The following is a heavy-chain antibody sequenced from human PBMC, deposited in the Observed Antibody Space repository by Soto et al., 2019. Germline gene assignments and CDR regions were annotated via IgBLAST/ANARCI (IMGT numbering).Heavy chain of an antibody. CDR1: GYTFTSYY. V-gene: IGHV1-46*01. J-gene: IGHJ4*02. D-gene: IGHD3-22*01. CDR2: INPSGGST. Sequence: ASVKVSCKASGYTFTSYYMHWVRQAPGQGLEWMGIINPSGGSTSYAQKFQGRVTMTRDTSTSTVYMELSSLRSEDTALYYCARDFHSSGYYYEQDYWGRGTLVTVSS. CDR3: ARDFHSSGYYYEQDY.